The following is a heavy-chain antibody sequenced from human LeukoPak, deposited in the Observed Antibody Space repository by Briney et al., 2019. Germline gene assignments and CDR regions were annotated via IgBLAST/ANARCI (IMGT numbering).Heavy chain of an antibody. CDR1: GFTFGDYA. Sequence: GGSPRLSCTASGFTFGDYAMSWFRQAPGKGLEWVGFIRSKAYGGTTEYAASVKGRFAISRDDSKSIAYLQMNSLKTEDTAVYYCTRGVGLRYFDWLFFDYWGQGTLVTVSS. D-gene: IGHD3-9*01. CDR2: IRSKAYGGTT. CDR3: TRGVGLRYFDWLFFDY. V-gene: IGHV3-49*03. J-gene: IGHJ4*02.